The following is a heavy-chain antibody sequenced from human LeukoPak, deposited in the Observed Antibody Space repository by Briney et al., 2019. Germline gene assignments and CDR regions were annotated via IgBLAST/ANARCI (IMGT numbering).Heavy chain of an antibody. CDR1: GFTFSSNG. Sequence: SGGSLRLSCAASGFTFSSNGMHWVRQAPGKGLEWVAVILYDGSKKYYADSVKGRLTISRDNSKNTLDLQMDSLRAEDTAVYYCARMSGSHIDYWGQGTLVTVSS. V-gene: IGHV3-33*01. J-gene: IGHJ4*02. D-gene: IGHD1-26*01. CDR2: ILYDGSKK. CDR3: ARMSGSHIDY.